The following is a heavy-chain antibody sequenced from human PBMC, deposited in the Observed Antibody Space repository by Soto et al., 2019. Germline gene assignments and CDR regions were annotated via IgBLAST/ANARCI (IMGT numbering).Heavy chain of an antibody. D-gene: IGHD3-10*01. CDR2: ISSSSSYI. Sequence: GGSLRLSCAASGFTFSSYSMNWVRQAPGKGLEWVSSISSSSSYIYYADSVKGRFTISRDNAKNSLYLQMNSLRAEDTAVYYCASLLWFGELFDYWGQGTLVTVSS. V-gene: IGHV3-21*01. CDR3: ASLLWFGELFDY. CDR1: GFTFSSYS. J-gene: IGHJ4*02.